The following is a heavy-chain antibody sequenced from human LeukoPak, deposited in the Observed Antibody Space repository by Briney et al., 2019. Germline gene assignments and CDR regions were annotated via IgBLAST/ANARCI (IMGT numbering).Heavy chain of an antibody. CDR2: TSYDQIHK. Sequence: GGSLRLSCAASGFTFSSYAMHWVRQAPGKGLDWVAVTSYDQIHKYYADSVKGRFTISRDNSKNTLYLQMNSLRTEDTAVYYCGRGLAYNYDTSAYFLDYWGQGTLVTVSS. D-gene: IGHD3-22*01. V-gene: IGHV3-30*04. J-gene: IGHJ4*02. CDR1: GFTFSSYA. CDR3: GRGLAYNYDTSAYFLDY.